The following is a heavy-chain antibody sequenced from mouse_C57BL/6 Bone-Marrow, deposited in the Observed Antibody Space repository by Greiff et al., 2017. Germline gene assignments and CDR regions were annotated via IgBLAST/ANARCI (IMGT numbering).Heavy chain of an antibody. V-gene: IGHV1-64*01. CDR2: IHPNSGST. J-gene: IGHJ1*03. CDR3: ASYYGNSSWYFDV. D-gene: IGHD2-1*01. CDR1: GYTFTSYW. Sequence: QVQLQQPGAELVKPGASVKLSCKASGYTFTSYWMHWVKQRPGQGLEWIGMIHPNSGSTNYNEKFKSKATLTVDKSSSTAYMQLSSLTSEDSAVYYCASYYGNSSWYFDVWGTGTTVTVSS.